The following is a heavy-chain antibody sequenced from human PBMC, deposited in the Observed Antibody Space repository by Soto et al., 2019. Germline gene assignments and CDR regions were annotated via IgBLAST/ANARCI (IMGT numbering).Heavy chain of an antibody. D-gene: IGHD2-8*01. V-gene: IGHV4-39*01. J-gene: IGHJ6*03. CDR1: GGSISSSSYY. CDR3: ARHYCTNGVCYSYYYYYMDV. CDR2: IYYSGST. Sequence: SETLSLTCTVSGGSISSSSYYWGWIRQPPGKGLEWIGSIYYSGSTYYNPSLKSRVTISVDTSKNQFSLKLSSVTAADTAVYYCARHYCTNGVCYSYYYYYMDVWGKGTTVTVSS.